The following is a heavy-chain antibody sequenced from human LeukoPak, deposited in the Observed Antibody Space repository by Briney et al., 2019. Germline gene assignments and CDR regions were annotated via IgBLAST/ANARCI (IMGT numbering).Heavy chain of an antibody. V-gene: IGHV4-34*01. D-gene: IGHD6-19*01. CDR3: ARGARVGYSSGWSIDY. CDR2: INHGGNT. J-gene: IGHJ4*02. Sequence: SETLSLTCAVYGGSFSGYYWSWIRQPPGKGLEWIGEINHGGNTNYNPSLKSRLTISVDTSKNQFSLKLNSVTAADTAVYYCARGARVGYSSGWSIDYWGQGTLVTVSS. CDR1: GGSFSGYY.